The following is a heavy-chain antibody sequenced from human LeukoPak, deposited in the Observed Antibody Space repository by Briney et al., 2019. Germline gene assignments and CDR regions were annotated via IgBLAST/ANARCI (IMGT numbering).Heavy chain of an antibody. CDR2: INQVGSEE. Sequence: SGGSLRLSCAASGFTFSTYWMSWVRQALGIGLEWVANINQVGSEEYYVDSVKGRFTISRDNSKNTLYLQMSSLRAEDTAVYYCVKDRWRDIFTGYSYAFDIWGQGTMVTVSS. CDR3: VKDRWRDIFTGYSYAFDI. CDR1: GFTFSTYW. D-gene: IGHD3-9*01. J-gene: IGHJ3*02. V-gene: IGHV3-7*01.